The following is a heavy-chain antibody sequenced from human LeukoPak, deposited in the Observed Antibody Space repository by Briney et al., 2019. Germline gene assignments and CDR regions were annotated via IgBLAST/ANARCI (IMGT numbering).Heavy chain of an antibody. J-gene: IGHJ4*02. D-gene: IGHD1-1*01. V-gene: IGHV4-61*09. CDR2: IYTSGST. CDR1: GGSITSGSYY. Sequence: SQTLSLTCTVSGGSITSGSYYWNWIRQPAGKGLEWIGHIYTSGSTSYNPSLKNRVSISVDTSKNQFSLKLTSVTAADTAVYYCARGGNWNSYYFDYWGQGTLVTVSS. CDR3: ARGGNWNSYYFDY.